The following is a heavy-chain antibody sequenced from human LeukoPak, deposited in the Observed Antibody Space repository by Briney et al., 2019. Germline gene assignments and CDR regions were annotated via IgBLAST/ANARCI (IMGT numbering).Heavy chain of an antibody. D-gene: IGHD3-3*01. CDR1: GDSISSYY. Sequence: PSETLSLTCTVSGDSISSYYWSWVRQPPGKGLEWMGYIYYSGSTNYNPSLKSRVTILIDTSKNQFSLNLSSVTAADTAVYYCARHANYDFWRGPYPHDAFDIWGQGTVVTVSS. CDR2: IYYSGST. J-gene: IGHJ3*02. V-gene: IGHV4-59*08. CDR3: ARHANYDFWRGPYPHDAFDI.